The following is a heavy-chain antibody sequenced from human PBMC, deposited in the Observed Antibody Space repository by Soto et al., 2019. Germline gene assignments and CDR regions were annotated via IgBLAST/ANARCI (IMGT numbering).Heavy chain of an antibody. V-gene: IGHV1-8*01. Sequence: QVQLVQSGAEVEKPVASVKVSCKASGYTFTRYDINWVRQATGQGLEWMGWMHPNSGNTGYAQKIQGRVTMTRKTSISTAYMGLSRLRSEDTAVYYCARERSAAGTGWFQPWGQGTMVTVSS. CDR2: MHPNSGNT. J-gene: IGHJ5*02. CDR3: ARERSAAGTGWFQP. CDR1: GYTFTRYD. D-gene: IGHD6-13*01.